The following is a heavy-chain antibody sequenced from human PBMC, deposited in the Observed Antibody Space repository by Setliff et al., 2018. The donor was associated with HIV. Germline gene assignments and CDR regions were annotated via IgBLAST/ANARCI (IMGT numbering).Heavy chain of an antibody. CDR1: GYTFTNYG. Sequence: ASVKVSCKASGYTFTNYGITWVRQAPGHGLEWMGWLASYNDDANYAQNLQGRVTMTTDKSTSTVYMELSSLKSDDTAVYYCASGCLIGGSGPCRNFEFWGQGTLVTVSS. V-gene: IGHV1-18*01. CDR3: ASGCLIGGSGPCRNFEF. CDR2: LASYNDDA. D-gene: IGHD3-9*01. J-gene: IGHJ4*02.